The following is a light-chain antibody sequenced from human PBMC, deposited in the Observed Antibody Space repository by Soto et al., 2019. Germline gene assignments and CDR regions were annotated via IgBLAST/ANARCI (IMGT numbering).Light chain of an antibody. J-gene: IGLJ1*01. V-gene: IGLV2-14*01. CDR2: EVS. CDR1: NSDVGGYNY. Sequence: QSALTQPASVSGSPGQSITISCTGTNSDVGGYNYVSWYQQNPGKAPKLIIYEVSNRPSGVSNRFSGSKSGNTASLTISGLQAEDEADYYCSSYTSSSPYVFGTGTKVTVL. CDR3: SSYTSSSPYV.